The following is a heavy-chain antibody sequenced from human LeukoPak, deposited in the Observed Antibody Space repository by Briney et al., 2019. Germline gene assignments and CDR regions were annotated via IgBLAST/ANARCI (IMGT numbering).Heavy chain of an antibody. V-gene: IGHV3-13*01. CDR1: GFTFSSYD. Sequence: GGSLRLSCAASGFTFSSYDMHWVRHATGKGLEWVSAIGTAGDTYYPGSVTGRFTISRENAKNSLYLQMNSLRAGDTAVYYCARAGKGNYYYYYMDVWGKGTTVTVSS. CDR3: ARAGKGNYYYYYMDV. CDR2: IGTAGDT. J-gene: IGHJ6*03. D-gene: IGHD6-13*01.